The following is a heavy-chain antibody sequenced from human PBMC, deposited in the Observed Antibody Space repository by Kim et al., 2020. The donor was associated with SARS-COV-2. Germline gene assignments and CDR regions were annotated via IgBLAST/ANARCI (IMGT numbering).Heavy chain of an antibody. CDR2: IKSKTDGGKT. J-gene: IGHJ4*02. D-gene: IGHD2-15*01. CDR1: GFTFSNSW. V-gene: IGHV3-15*01. CDR3: TTDAKAAHYY. Sequence: GGSLRLSCAASGFTFSNSWMSWVRQAPGKGLEWVGRIKSKTDGGKTDYAAPGKGRFTISRDDSKNTLYLQMNSLKTEDTSVYYCTTDAKAAHYYWGEGTLVT.